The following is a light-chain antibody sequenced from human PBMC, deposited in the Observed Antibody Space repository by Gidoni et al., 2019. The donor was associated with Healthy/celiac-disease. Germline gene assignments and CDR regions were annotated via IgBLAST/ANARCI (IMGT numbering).Light chain of an antibody. Sequence: EIAMTQSPATLSVSPGERATLACRASQSVSSNLAWYQQKPGQAPRLLIYGASSRATGNPARFSGSRSGTEFTLTISSLQSEDFAVYYCQQSNNWPLFGGGTKVEIK. J-gene: IGKJ4*01. CDR2: GAS. CDR1: QSVSSN. CDR3: QQSNNWPL. V-gene: IGKV3-15*01.